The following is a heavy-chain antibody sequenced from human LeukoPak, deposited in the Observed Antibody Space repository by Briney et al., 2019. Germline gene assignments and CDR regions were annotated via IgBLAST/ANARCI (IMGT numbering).Heavy chain of an antibody. D-gene: IGHD2-15*01. J-gene: IGHJ6*02. CDR1: GFTFSSYT. Sequence: GGSLRLSCTASGFTFSSYTMSWVRQAPGKGLKWVSTITTGGPNTYYADSVKGRFTVSRDDSKNTLYLQMNSLRAEDTAVYYCAKDGGGFDVWGQGATVTVSS. CDR3: AKDGGGFDV. V-gene: IGHV3-23*01. CDR2: ITTGGPNT.